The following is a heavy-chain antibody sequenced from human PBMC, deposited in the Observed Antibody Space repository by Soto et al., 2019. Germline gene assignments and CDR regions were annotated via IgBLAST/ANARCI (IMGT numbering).Heavy chain of an antibody. D-gene: IGHD3-22*01. Sequence: SETLSLTCTVSGGSITSSSSYWGLIRQPPGKGLEWVGSIYYLGNTYYNPSLGSRVTISVDTSKNQFSLKLRSVTAADTAVFYCAGLYPYGNSGYHLNYWGQSTLVTVSS. CDR3: AGLYPYGNSGYHLNY. CDR1: GGSITSSSSY. V-gene: IGHV4-39*01. CDR2: IYYLGNT. J-gene: IGHJ4*02.